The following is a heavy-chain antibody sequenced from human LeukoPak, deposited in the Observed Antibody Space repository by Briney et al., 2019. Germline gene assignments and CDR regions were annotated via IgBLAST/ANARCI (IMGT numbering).Heavy chain of an antibody. V-gene: IGHV4-34*01. CDR1: GGSFSGYY. CDR2: INHSGST. J-gene: IGHJ6*02. Sequence: KPSETLSLTCAVYGGSFSGYYWSWIRQPPGKGLEWIGEINHSGSTNYNPSLKSRVTISVDTSKNQFSLKLSSVTAADTAVYFCAGYYSSIYGMDVWGQETSVTVSS. D-gene: IGHD3-3*01. CDR3: AGYYSSIYGMDV.